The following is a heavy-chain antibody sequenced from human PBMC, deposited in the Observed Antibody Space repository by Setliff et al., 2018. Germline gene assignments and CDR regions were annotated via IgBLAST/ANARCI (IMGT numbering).Heavy chain of an antibody. J-gene: IGHJ5*02. CDR3: ARYNWNTNWFDP. V-gene: IGHV1-3*01. CDR2: INAANENT. D-gene: IGHD1-20*01. Sequence: ASVKVSCKASGYTFSSYSMHWVRQAPGQRLEWMGWINAANENTQYSKKFQGRLTITRDTSANTAYMELSSLRSEDTALYYCARYNWNTNWFDPWGQGTLVTVFS. CDR1: GYTFSSYS.